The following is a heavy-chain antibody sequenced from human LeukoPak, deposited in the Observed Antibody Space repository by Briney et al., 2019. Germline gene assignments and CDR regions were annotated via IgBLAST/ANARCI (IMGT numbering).Heavy chain of an antibody. Sequence: GASVKVSCKASGYTFTGYYMHWVRQAPGQGLEWMGGIIPIFGTANYAQKFQGRVTITTDESTSTAYMELSSLRSEDTAVYYCASPPEDSSGWNFDYWGQGTLVTVSS. V-gene: IGHV1-69*05. D-gene: IGHD6-19*01. CDR3: ASPPEDSSGWNFDY. CDR2: IIPIFGTA. J-gene: IGHJ4*02. CDR1: GYTFTGYY.